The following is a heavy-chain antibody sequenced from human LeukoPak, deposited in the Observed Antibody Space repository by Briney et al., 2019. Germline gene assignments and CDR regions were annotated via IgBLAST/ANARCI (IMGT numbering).Heavy chain of an antibody. J-gene: IGHJ4*02. Sequence: GGSLRLSCAASGFTFDYYAMYWVRQAPGKGLEWVSSISWNSGIIGYADSVKGRFTISRDNAKNSLYLQMSSLRAEDMALYYCAKGLSRTVTNGNDYWGQGTLVTVSS. CDR3: AKGLSRTVTNGNDY. D-gene: IGHD4-17*01. V-gene: IGHV3-9*03. CDR2: ISWNSGII. CDR1: GFTFDYYA.